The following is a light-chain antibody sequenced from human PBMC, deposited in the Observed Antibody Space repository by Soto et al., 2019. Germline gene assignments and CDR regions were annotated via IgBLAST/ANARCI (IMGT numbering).Light chain of an antibody. CDR2: EVS. J-gene: IGLJ1*01. CDR1: SSDVGSYNR. Sequence: QSVLTQPPSGSGSPGQSVAISCTGTSSDVGSYNRVSWYQQPPGTAPKVMIYEVSNRPSGVPDRFSGSKSGNTASLTISGLQAEDEADYYCSSYTSSNTYVFGTGTKATVL. CDR3: SSYTSSNTYV. V-gene: IGLV2-18*02.